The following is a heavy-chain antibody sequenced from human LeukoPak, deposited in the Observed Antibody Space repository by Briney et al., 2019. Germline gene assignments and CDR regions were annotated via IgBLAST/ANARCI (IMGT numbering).Heavy chain of an antibody. CDR3: ARWGSTSCYDY. CDR2: ISTNGDST. Sequence: PGGSLRLSCAASGFTFSTYAMHWVRQAPGKGLEYVSAISTNGDSTYYADSVKGRFTISRDNSKNTLFLQMGSLRADDMAVYYCARWGSTSCYDYWGRGTLVTVSS. CDR1: GFTFSTYA. V-gene: IGHV3-64*02. D-gene: IGHD2-2*01. J-gene: IGHJ4*02.